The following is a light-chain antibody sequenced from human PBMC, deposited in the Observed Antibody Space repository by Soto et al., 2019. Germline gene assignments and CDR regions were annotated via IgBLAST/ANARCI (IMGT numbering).Light chain of an antibody. CDR1: SNDVGGYNY. Sequence: QSVLTQPAFVSGSPGQSITISCTGTSNDVGGYNYVSWYQQHPGKAPKHMIYEVSNRPSGVSNRFSGSKSGNTASLTISGLQAEDEADYYCSSYTSSSTYVFGTGTKLTVL. CDR3: SSYTSSSTYV. V-gene: IGLV2-14*01. J-gene: IGLJ1*01. CDR2: EVS.